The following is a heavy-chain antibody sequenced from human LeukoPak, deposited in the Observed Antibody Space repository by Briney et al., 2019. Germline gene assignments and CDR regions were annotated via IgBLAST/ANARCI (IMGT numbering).Heavy chain of an antibody. D-gene: IGHD4-23*01. CDR1: GGPIRISSYC. V-gene: IGHV4-39*01. J-gene: IGHJ4*02. CDR3: ARRKGNSDYFDF. Sequence: SETLSLTGIVSGGPIRISSYCWDWIRQPPGKGVEWIGSLCYSGNSYYNLSLKSRVTISVDTSENQCSLNLRSVTAADTAVYFCARRKGNSDYFDFWGQGTLGTVSS. CDR2: LCYSGNS.